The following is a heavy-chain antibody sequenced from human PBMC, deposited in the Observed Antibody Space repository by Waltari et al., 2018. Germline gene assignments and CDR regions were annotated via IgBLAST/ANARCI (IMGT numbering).Heavy chain of an antibody. CDR2: ISGSGGST. V-gene: IGHV3-23*01. J-gene: IGHJ4*02. CDR1: GFTFSSYA. D-gene: IGHD3-22*01. Sequence: EVQLLESGGGLVQPGGSLRLSCAASGFTFSSYAMSWVRQAPGQGLEWVSAISGSGGSTSYADSVKGRFTISRDNSKNTLYLQMNSLRAEDTAVYYCAKGAGYYDSSGYPQFDYWGQGTLVTVSS. CDR3: AKGAGYYDSSGYPQFDY.